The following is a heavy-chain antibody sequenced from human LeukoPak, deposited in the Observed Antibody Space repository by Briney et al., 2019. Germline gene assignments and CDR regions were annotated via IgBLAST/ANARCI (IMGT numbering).Heavy chain of an antibody. V-gene: IGHV5-51*01. Sequence: GESLKISCKGSGYSFTSYWIGWVRQMPGKGLEWMRIIYPGDSDTRYSPSFQGQVTISADKSISTAYLQWSSLKASDTAMYYCAKGLRYFDWFLAPVFDFWGQGTLVTVSS. CDR2: IYPGDSDT. J-gene: IGHJ4*02. CDR3: AKGLRYFDWFLAPVFDF. CDR1: GYSFTSYW. D-gene: IGHD3-9*01.